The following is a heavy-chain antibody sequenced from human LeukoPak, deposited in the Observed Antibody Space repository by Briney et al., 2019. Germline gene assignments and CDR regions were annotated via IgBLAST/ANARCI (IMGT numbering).Heavy chain of an antibody. D-gene: IGHD5-18*01. V-gene: IGHV4-61*01. Sequence: SETLSLTCTVSGGSVSSGSYYWSWIRQPPGKGLEWIGYIYYSGSTNYNPSLKSRVTISVDTSKNQFSLKLSSVTAADTAVYYCARETTMGLFDYWGQGTLVTVSS. CDR3: ARETTMGLFDY. J-gene: IGHJ4*02. CDR2: IYYSGST. CDR1: GGSVSSGSYY.